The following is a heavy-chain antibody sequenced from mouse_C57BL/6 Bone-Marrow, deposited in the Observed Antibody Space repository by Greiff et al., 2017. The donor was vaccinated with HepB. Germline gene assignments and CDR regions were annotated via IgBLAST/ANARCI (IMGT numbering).Heavy chain of an antibody. CDR2: IYPGSGST. CDR3: ARYYYGSSYGYWYFDV. D-gene: IGHD1-1*01. Sequence: QVQLQQPGAELVKPGASVKMSCKASGYTFTSYWITWVKQRPGQGLEWIGDIYPGSGSTNYNEKFKSKATLTVDTSSSTAYMQLSSLTSEDSAVYYCARYYYGSSYGYWYFDVWGTGTTVTVSS. V-gene: IGHV1-55*01. J-gene: IGHJ1*03. CDR1: GYTFTSYW.